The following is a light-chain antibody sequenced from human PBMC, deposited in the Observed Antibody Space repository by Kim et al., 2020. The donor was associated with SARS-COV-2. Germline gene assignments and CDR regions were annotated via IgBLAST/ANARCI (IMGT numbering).Light chain of an antibody. V-gene: IGLV9-49*01. CDR1: SGYSNYK. Sequence: ELTRPPSASASLGASVTLTCTLSSGYSNYKVDWYQQRPGKGPRFVMRVGTGGIVGSKGDGIPDRFSVLGSGLNRYLTIKNIQEEDESDYHCGADHGSGSNFVLVFGGGTQLTVL. CDR3: GADHGSGSNFVLV. J-gene: IGLJ3*02. CDR2: VGTGGIVG.